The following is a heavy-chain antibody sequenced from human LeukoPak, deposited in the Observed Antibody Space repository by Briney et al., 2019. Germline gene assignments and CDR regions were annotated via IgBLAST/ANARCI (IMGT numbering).Heavy chain of an antibody. J-gene: IGHJ5*02. V-gene: IGHV4-59*01. CDR3: ARGLGSESWFDP. Sequence: SETLSLTCTVSGGSISSYYWSWIQQPPGKGLEWIGYIYYSGSTNYNPSLKSRVTISVDTSKNQFSLKLSSVTAAVTAVYYCARGLGSESWFDPWGQGTLVTVSS. CDR1: GGSISSYY. D-gene: IGHD6-19*01. CDR2: IYYSGST.